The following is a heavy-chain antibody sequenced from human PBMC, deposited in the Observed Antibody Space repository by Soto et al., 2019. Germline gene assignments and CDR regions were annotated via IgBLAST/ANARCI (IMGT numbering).Heavy chain of an antibody. V-gene: IGHV4-34*01. D-gene: IGHD3-3*01. Sequence: QVQLQQWGAGLLKPSETLSLTCAVYGGSFSGYYWSWIRQPRGKGLEWIGEINHSGSTNYNPSLKSRVTIPVDTSKNQLSLKLSSVTAADKAVYYCARVYDLWSGYYTAGYWFDPWGQGTLVTVSS. CDR1: GGSFSGYY. CDR3: ARVYDLWSGYYTAGYWFDP. J-gene: IGHJ5*02. CDR2: INHSGST.